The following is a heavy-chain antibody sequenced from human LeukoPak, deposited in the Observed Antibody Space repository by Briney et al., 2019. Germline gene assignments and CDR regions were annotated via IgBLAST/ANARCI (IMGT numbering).Heavy chain of an antibody. V-gene: IGHV4-39*01. J-gene: IGHJ6*03. CDR1: GGSISSSSYY. Sequence: SETLSLTCIVSGGSISSSSYYWGWIRQPPGKELEWIGSIYYSGSTYYNPSLKSRVTISVATSKIQFSLKLSSVTAADTAVYYCARFSYYYYYMDVWGKGTTVTVSS. CDR2: IYYSGST. CDR3: ARFSYYYYYMDV.